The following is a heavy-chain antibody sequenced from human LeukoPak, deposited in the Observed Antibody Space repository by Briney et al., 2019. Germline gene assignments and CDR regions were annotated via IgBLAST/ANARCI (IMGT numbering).Heavy chain of an antibody. Sequence: SQTLSLTCAIPGDRVSSNSAAWNWIRQSPSRGLEWLGRTYYRSKWYSYYAVSVKSRITISPDSSKNQFSLQLNSVTPEDTAVYYCARGSGGYIDYWDQGTLVTVSS. V-gene: IGHV6-1*01. D-gene: IGHD2-15*01. J-gene: IGHJ4*02. CDR2: TYYRSKWYS. CDR3: ARGSGGYIDY. CDR1: GDRVSSNSAA.